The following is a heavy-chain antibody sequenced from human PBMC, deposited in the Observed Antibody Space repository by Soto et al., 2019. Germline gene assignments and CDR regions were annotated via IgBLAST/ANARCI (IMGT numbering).Heavy chain of an antibody. J-gene: IGHJ5*02. CDR3: ASGVRGVTELDP. D-gene: IGHD3-10*01. CDR1: GFTVSSNY. Sequence: GGSLRLSCGASGFTVSSNYMSWVRQAPGKGLEWVSVIHSGGSTYYADSVKGRFTISRDNSKNMLYLQMNSLRAEDTAVYYCASGVRGVTELDPWGQGTLVTVSS. CDR2: IHSGGST. V-gene: IGHV3-53*01.